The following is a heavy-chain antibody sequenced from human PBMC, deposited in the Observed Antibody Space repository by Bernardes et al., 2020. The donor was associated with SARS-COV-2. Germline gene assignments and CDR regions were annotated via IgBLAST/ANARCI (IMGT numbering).Heavy chain of an antibody. V-gene: IGHV3-7*04. CDR2: MNQDGSDK. D-gene: IGHD1-26*01. Sequence: GGSLRRSCAASGFTFSSYWMSWVRQAPGKGLEWVANMNQDGSDKYYVDSVKGRFTISRDNAKNSLYLQMNSLRADDTAVYYCARDRVGATTDYFDYWGQGTLVTVSS. J-gene: IGHJ4*02. CDR3: ARDRVGATTDYFDY. CDR1: GFTFSSYW.